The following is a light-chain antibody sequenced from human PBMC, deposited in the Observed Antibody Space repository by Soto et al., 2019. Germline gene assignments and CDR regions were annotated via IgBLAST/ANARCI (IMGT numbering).Light chain of an antibody. Sequence: EIVLTQSPGTLSLSPGERGTLSCRASQTVSGSYVAWYQQKPGQAPRLLIYGASSRATGIPDRFSGSGSGTDFTLTISRLEPEDFATYYCQHYNNWPPITFGQGTRLEIK. CDR1: QTVSGSY. CDR2: GAS. J-gene: IGKJ5*01. V-gene: IGKV3-20*01. CDR3: QHYNNWPPIT.